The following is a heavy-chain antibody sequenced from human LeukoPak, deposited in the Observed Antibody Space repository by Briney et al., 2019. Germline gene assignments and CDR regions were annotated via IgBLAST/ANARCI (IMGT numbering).Heavy chain of an antibody. CDR3: ARNQQLGGHSYYYYGMDV. Sequence: GGSLRLSCVGSGFTSIAYALTWARQAPGKGLEWVSGISGGGVTTYYADSVKGRSTISRDNSKNTLYLQMNSLRADDTAIYYCARNQQLGGHSYYYYGMDVWGQGTTVTVSS. J-gene: IGHJ6*02. V-gene: IGHV3-23*01. D-gene: IGHD3-16*01. CDR2: ISGGGVTT. CDR1: GFTSIAYA.